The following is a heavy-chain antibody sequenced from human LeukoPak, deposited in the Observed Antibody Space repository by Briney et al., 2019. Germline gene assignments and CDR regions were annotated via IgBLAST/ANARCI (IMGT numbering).Heavy chain of an antibody. J-gene: IGHJ3*01. CDR2: IATDGGET. Sequence: GGSLRLSCAASGFTFTNYIMRWVRQAPGKGLEWVSSIATDGGETFYTESVKGRFTISRDNSESTLYLPMNSLRAEDNAVYFCVRDRLDTIVNTAAFD. CDR3: VRDRLDTIVNTAAFD. D-gene: IGHD2-15*01. V-gene: IGHV3-30-3*01. CDR1: GFTFTNYI.